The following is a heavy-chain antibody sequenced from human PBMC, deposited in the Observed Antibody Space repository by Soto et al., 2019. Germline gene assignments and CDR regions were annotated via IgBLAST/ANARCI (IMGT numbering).Heavy chain of an antibody. D-gene: IGHD3-22*01. CDR3: ARGGDYYDSSGYPDY. CDR2: IYTRGST. V-gene: IGHV4-4*07. J-gene: IGHJ4*02. Sequence: PSETLSLTCTVSGGSISSYYWSWIRQPAGKGLEWIGRIYTRGSTNYNPSLKSRVTMSVDTSKNQFSLKLSSVTAADTAVYYCARGGDYYDSSGYPDYWGQGTLVTVSS. CDR1: GGSISSYY.